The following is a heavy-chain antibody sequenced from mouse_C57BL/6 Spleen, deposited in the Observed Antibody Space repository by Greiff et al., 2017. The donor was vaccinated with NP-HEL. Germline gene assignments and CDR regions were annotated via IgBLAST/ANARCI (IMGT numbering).Heavy chain of an antibody. D-gene: IGHD4-1*02. V-gene: IGHV1-19*01. CDR3: AREAPQLFYAMDY. J-gene: IGHJ4*01. CDR2: INPYNGGT. CDR1: GYTFTDYY. Sequence: EVQLQQSGPVLVKPGASVKMSCKASGYTFTDYYMNWVKQSHGKSLEWIGVINPYNGGTSYNQKFKGKATLTVDKSSSTAYMELTSLTSEDSAVYYCAREAPQLFYAMDYWGQGTSVTVSS.